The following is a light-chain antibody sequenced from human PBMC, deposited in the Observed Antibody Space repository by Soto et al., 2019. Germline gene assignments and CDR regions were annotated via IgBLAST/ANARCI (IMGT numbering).Light chain of an antibody. CDR2: GAS. J-gene: IGKJ4*01. Sequence: EIVMTKSPATLSVSPGERATLSCRASQSVSSNLAWYQQKPGQAPRLLIYGASTRATGIPARFSGSGSGTAFTLTISSLQSEDVAVYYCQQYNNWPLTFGGGTKVEIK. CDR3: QQYNNWPLT. CDR1: QSVSSN. V-gene: IGKV3D-15*01.